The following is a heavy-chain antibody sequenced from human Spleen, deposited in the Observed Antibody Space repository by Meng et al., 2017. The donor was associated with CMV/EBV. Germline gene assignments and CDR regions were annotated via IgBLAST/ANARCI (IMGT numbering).Heavy chain of an antibody. CDR2: IRTKTYGGTT. V-gene: IGHV3-49*04. Sequence: GGSLRLSCTASGFTFGDYIMTWVHQAPGKGLEWVGFIRTKTYGGTTEYAASVRGRFTISRDDSKTTAYLQMNKLKTEDTAVYYCTRVVIYKAYGMDVWGQGTTVTVSS. CDR3: TRVVIYKAYGMDV. CDR1: GFTFGDYI. D-gene: IGHD2-21*01. J-gene: IGHJ6*02.